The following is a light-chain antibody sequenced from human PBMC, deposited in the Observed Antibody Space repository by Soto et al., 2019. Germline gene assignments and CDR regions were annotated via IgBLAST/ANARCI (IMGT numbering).Light chain of an antibody. J-gene: IGKJ5*01. CDR1: QPINNN. V-gene: IGKV3-15*01. CDR2: GVS. Sequence: IEMTQSPATLSASPGDRATLCCRASQPINNNLAWYQHKPGQAPRLLIYGVSTRATGISARFSGGGSVTEFTLTISSLQSEDFAVYYCQQYEKWPPSITFGQGTRLEI. CDR3: QQYEKWPPSIT.